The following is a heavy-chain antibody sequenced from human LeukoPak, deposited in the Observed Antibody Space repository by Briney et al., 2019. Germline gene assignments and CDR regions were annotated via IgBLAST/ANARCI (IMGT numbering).Heavy chain of an antibody. V-gene: IGHV4-59*08. CDR3: ARHRISIAAAARYYFDY. CDR2: IYYSGST. J-gene: IGHJ4*02. CDR1: GGSISSYY. D-gene: IGHD6-13*01. Sequence: SETLSLTCTVSGGSISSYYWSWIRQPPGKGLEWIGYIYYSGSTNYNPSLKSRVTISVDTSKNQFSLKLSSVTAADTAVYYCARHRISIAAAARYYFDYWGQGTLVTVSS.